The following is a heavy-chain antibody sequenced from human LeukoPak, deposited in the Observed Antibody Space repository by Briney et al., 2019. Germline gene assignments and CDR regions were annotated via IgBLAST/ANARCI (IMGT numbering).Heavy chain of an antibody. CDR1: GFTLDDYA. V-gene: IGHV3-43*02. CDR3: ARGGSNSPYYFDY. CDR2: ISGDGSST. D-gene: IGHD2-2*01. J-gene: IGHJ4*02. Sequence: GGSLRLSCAASGFTLDDYAMHWVRQAPGKGLEWVSVISGDGSSTYYADSVKGRFTISRDNSKNSLYLQMNSLRAEDTAVYYCARGGSNSPYYFDYWGQGTLVTVSS.